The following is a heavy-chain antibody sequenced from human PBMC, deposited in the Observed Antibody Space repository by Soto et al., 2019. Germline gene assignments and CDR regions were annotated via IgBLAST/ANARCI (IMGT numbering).Heavy chain of an antibody. J-gene: IGHJ3*02. CDR2: IYYSGST. CDR3: ASSYDYIWGSYRSPGAFDI. D-gene: IGHD3-16*02. V-gene: IGHV4-59*01. CDR1: GGSISSYY. Sequence: PSETLSLTCTVSGGSISSYYWSWIRQPPGKGLEWIGYIYYSGSTNYNPSLKSRVTISVDTSKNQFSLKLSSVTAADTAVYYRASSYDYIWGSYRSPGAFDIWGQGTMVTVSS.